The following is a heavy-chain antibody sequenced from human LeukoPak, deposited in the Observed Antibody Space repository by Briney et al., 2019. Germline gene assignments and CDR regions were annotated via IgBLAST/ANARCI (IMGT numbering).Heavy chain of an antibody. CDR2: INSGGSTT. J-gene: IGHJ3*02. CDR3: ARSGITMVGGASIGLLTFDI. CDR1: GFTFTTYW. Sequence: PGGSLRLSCEVSGFTFTTYWMHWVRQAPGKGLVWVSLINSGGSTTNYADSVQGRFTISRDNAKNTLYLQMNSLRAEDTAVYYCARSGITMVGGASIGLLTFDIWGPGTMVTVSP. V-gene: IGHV3-74*01. D-gene: IGHD3-10*01.